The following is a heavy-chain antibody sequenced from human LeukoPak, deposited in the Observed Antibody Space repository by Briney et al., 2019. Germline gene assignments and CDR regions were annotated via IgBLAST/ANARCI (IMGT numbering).Heavy chain of an antibody. CDR2: IYSGGNT. V-gene: IGHV3-66*01. CDR1: GFNVSSNC. D-gene: IGHD6-13*01. Sequence: PGGSLRLSCAASGFNVSSNCMSWVRQAPGKGLEWVSVIYSGGNTYYADSVKGRFTISRDNFKKTLYLQMNSLRGEDTAVYYCARGIAAAGPRFYPWGQGTLVTVSS. CDR3: ARGIAAAGPRFYP. J-gene: IGHJ5*02.